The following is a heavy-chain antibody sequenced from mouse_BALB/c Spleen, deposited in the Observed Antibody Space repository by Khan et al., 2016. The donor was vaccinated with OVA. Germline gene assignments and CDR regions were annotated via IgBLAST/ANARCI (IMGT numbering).Heavy chain of an antibody. D-gene: IGHD2-2*01. CDR2: IFPGSVST. Sequence: QVQLKQSGGDLMKPGASVKISCKATGYTFSSYWIEWVKQRPGHGLEWIGQIFPGSVSTTYNEKFKGKATFTADTSSNTAYMQLSSLTSEDSAVYCCARGGYGGFAYWGQGTLVTVSA. J-gene: IGHJ3*01. CDR3: ARGGYGGFAY. CDR1: GYTFSSYW. V-gene: IGHV1-9*01.